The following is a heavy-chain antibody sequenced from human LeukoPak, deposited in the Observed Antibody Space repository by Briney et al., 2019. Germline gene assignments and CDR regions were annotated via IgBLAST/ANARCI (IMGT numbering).Heavy chain of an antibody. CDR1: GGSISSSSYY. CDR2: INHSGST. J-gene: IGHJ3*02. CDR3: AKGRWFTMIRDAFDI. Sequence: SETLSLTCTVSGGSISSSSYYWSWIRRPPGKGLEWIGEINHSGSTNYNPSLKSRVTISVDTSKNQFSLKLSSVTAADTAVYYCAKGRWFTMIRDAFDIWGQGTMVTVSS. D-gene: IGHD3-22*01. V-gene: IGHV4-39*07.